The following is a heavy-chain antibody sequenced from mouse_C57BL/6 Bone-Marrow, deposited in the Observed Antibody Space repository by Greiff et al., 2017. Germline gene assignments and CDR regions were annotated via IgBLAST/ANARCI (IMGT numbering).Heavy chain of an antibody. D-gene: IGHD2-14*01. CDR1: GYTFTSYW. Sequence: QVQLQQPGAELVKPGASVKVSCKASGYTFTSYWMHWVKQRPGQGLEWIGRIHPSGSDTNYNQKFKGKATLTVDKSSSTAYMQLSSLTSEDSAIYYCAIIGEGLYTMDDWGQGTSVTVSS. CDR2: IHPSGSDT. V-gene: IGHV1-74*01. CDR3: AIIGEGLYTMDD. J-gene: IGHJ4*01.